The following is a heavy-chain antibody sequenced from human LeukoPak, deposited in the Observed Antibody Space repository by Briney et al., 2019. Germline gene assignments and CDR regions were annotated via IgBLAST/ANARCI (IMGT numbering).Heavy chain of an antibody. D-gene: IGHD6-19*01. CDR2: IKYDGGEE. CDR1: GFSFSRYW. CDR3: ARDLDIAVAGSFDY. Sequence: GVSLRLSCVASGFSFSRYWMSWVRQTPGKGLEWVATIKYDGGEEYYLNSVKGRFTISRDNAKNSLHLQVNSLRADDTAVYYCARDLDIAVAGSFDYWGQGTLVTVSS. J-gene: IGHJ4*02. V-gene: IGHV3-7*01.